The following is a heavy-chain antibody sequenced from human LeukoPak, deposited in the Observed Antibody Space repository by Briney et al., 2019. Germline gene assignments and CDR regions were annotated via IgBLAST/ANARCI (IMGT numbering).Heavy chain of an antibody. CDR1: GFTFSNNA. J-gene: IGHJ5*02. V-gene: IGHV3-23*01. D-gene: IGHD1-14*01. CDR3: AKGSGINHYHWIDP. CDR2: IGATGVNT. Sequence: GGSLRLSCTASGFTFSNNAMTWVRQAPGKGLEWVSAIGATGVNTYYAGSVKGRFTISRDNSKNTLYLQMDSLRAEDTALYYCAKGSGINHYHWIDPWGQGTLVTVPS.